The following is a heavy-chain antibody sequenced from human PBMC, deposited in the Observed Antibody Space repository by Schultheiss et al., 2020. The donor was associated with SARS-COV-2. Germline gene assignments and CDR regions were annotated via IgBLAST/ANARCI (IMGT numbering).Heavy chain of an antibody. D-gene: IGHD6-13*01. CDR3: ARGSSHTRIAAAESDFDY. J-gene: IGHJ4*02. Sequence: GGSLRLSCAASGFTFSSYAMSWVRQAPGKGLEWVSAISGSGGSTYYADSVKGRFTISRDNSKNTLYLQMNSLRAEDTAVYYCARGSSHTRIAAAESDFDYWGQGTLVTVSS. CDR1: GFTFSSYA. CDR2: ISGSGGST. V-gene: IGHV3-23*01.